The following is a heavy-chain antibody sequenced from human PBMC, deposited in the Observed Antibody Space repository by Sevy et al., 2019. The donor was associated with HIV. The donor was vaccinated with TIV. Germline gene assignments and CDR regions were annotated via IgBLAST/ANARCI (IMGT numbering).Heavy chain of an antibody. V-gene: IGHV3-30-3*01. J-gene: IGHJ6*02. D-gene: IGHD4-17*01. CDR1: GFAFTNYYA. CDR2: ISYEGSGK. CDR3: ARPRANYVDHYFFYAMDV. Sequence: GGSLRLSCTASGFAFTNYYAMHWVRQAPGKGLEWVALISYEGSGKFYADSVKGRFTITSDNFKNTLYLQMNGLTTEETAVYYCARPRANYVDHYFFYAMDVWGQGTTVTVSS.